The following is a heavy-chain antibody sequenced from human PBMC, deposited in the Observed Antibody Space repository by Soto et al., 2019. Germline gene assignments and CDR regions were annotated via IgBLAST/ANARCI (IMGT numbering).Heavy chain of an antibody. D-gene: IGHD3-22*01. CDR3: AKGQDYYDSSGYYKDAFDI. J-gene: IGHJ3*02. Sequence: GGSLRLSCAASGFTFSSYAMSWVRQAPGKGLEWVSAISGSGGSTYYADSVKGRFTISRDNSKNTLYLQMNSLRAEDTAVYYCAKGQDYYDSSGYYKDAFDIWGQGTMVTVSS. CDR2: ISGSGGST. V-gene: IGHV3-23*01. CDR1: GFTFSSYA.